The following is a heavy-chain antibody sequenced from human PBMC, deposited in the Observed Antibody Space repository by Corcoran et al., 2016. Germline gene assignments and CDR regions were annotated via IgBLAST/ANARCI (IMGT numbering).Heavy chain of an antibody. J-gene: IGHJ4*02. V-gene: IGHV3-7*01. Sequence: EVQLVESGGGLVQPGGSLRLSCAASGFTFSSYWMSWVRQAPGQGLEWVANIKQDGSEKYYVDSVKGRFTISRDTAKNSLYLQMNSLRAEDTAVYYCARGGKWGPFDYWGQGTLVTVSS. CDR2: IKQDGSEK. CDR1: GFTFSSYW. CDR3: ARGGKWGPFDY. D-gene: IGHD1-26*01.